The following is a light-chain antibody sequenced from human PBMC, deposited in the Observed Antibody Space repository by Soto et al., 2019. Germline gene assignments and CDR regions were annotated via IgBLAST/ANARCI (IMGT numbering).Light chain of an antibody. V-gene: IGKV1-5*03. CDR3: QQYNSYRA. CDR2: KAS. J-gene: IGKJ1*01. Sequence: DLPMTQSPSTLSASGRDRVTLTFRASQSISTWLAWHQQKPGKAPKLLISKASSLESGVPSRFSGSGSGTEFTLTISSLQPDDSATYYCQQYNSYRAFGQGTKVDIK. CDR1: QSISTW.